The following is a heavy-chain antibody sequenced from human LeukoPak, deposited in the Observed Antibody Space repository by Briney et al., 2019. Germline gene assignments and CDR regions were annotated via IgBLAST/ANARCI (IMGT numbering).Heavy chain of an antibody. J-gene: IGHJ3*02. Sequence: ASGKVSCKVSGYTLTELSMHWVRQAPGKGLEWMGGFDPEDGERIYAQKFQGRVTMTEDTSTHTAYMELSSMRSEDTAVYYCATGGLNDAFDIWGQGTMVTVSS. D-gene: IGHD3-16*01. CDR3: ATGGLNDAFDI. V-gene: IGHV1-24*01. CDR1: GYTLTELS. CDR2: FDPEDGER.